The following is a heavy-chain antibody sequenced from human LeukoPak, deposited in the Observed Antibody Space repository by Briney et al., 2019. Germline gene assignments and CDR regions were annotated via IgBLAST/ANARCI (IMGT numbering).Heavy chain of an antibody. V-gene: IGHV4-34*01. D-gene: IGHD1-26*01. Sequence: NASETLSLTCAVYGGSFSGYYWSWIRQPPGKGLEWIGEINHSGSTNYNPSLKSRVTISVDTSKNQFSLKLSSVTAADTAVYYCARHARGSYYYYYYMDVWGKGTTVTISS. CDR3: ARHARGSYYYYYYMDV. CDR1: GGSFSGYY. CDR2: INHSGST. J-gene: IGHJ6*03.